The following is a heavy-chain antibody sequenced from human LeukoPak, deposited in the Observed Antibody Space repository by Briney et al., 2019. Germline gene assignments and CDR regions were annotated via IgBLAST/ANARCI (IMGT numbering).Heavy chain of an antibody. CDR2: INSDGSGT. J-gene: IGHJ4*02. Sequence: GGSLRLSCAASGFTFSTYWMHWVRQAPGKGLVWVSRINSDGSGTSYADSVKGRFTISRDNAKNTLYLQMNSLRAEDTAVYYCARGEYGDYPDYWGQGILVTVSS. V-gene: IGHV3-74*01. CDR1: GFTFSTYW. CDR3: ARGEYGDYPDY. D-gene: IGHD4-17*01.